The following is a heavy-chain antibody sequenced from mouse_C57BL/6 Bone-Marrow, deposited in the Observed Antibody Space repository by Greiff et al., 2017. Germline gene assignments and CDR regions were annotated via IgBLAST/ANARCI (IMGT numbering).Heavy chain of an antibody. J-gene: IGHJ3*01. CDR3: ARSVVVGTGFAY. V-gene: IGHV1-53*01. D-gene: IGHD1-1*01. CDR1: GYTFTSYW. CDR2: INPSNGGT. Sequence: VQLQQSGTELVKPGASVKLSCKASGYTFTSYWMHWVKQRPGQGLEWIGNINPSNGGTNYNEKFKSKATLTVDKSSSTAYMQLSSLTSEDSAVYYCARSVVVGTGFAYRGQGTLVTVSA.